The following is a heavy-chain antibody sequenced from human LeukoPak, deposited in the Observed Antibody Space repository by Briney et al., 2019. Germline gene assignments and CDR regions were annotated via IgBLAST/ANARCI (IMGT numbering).Heavy chain of an antibody. D-gene: IGHD2-15*01. CDR1: GFTFSSYS. Sequence: GGSLRLSCAASGFTFSSYSMNWVRQAPGKGLEWVSSISSSSSYIYYADSVKGRFTISRDNAKNSLYLQMNSPRAEDTAVYYCARDGELGYCSGGSCSTTSYYYYGMDVWGQGTTVTVSS. V-gene: IGHV3-21*01. J-gene: IGHJ6*02. CDR3: ARDGELGYCSGGSCSTTSYYYYGMDV. CDR2: ISSSSSYI.